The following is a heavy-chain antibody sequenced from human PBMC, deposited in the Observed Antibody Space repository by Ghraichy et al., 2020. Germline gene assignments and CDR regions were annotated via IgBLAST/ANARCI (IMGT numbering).Heavy chain of an antibody. CDR3: AKGFYGGDYGDSFDY. CDR1: GFTFSSYG. J-gene: IGHJ4*02. Sequence: GGSLRLSCAASGFTFSSYGMHWVRQAPGKGLEWVAVISYDGSNKYYADSVKGRFTISRDNSKNTLYLQMNSLRAEDTAVYYCAKGFYGGDYGDSFDYWGQGTLVTVSS. D-gene: IGHD4-17*01. V-gene: IGHV3-30*18. CDR2: ISYDGSNK.